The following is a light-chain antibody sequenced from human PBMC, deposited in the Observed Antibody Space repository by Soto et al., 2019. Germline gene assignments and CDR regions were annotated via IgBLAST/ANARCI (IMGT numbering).Light chain of an antibody. CDR3: QQYNNWPPVT. V-gene: IGKV3-15*01. J-gene: IGKJ1*01. CDR1: QSVSSN. CDR2: GAS. Sequence: EIVMTQSPATLSASPGERATLSCRASQSVSSNLAWYQQKPGQAPRLLIYGASTRATGIPARFSGSGSGTEFTLTISSLQSEDFAVYCCQQYNNWPPVTVGQGTKVDIK.